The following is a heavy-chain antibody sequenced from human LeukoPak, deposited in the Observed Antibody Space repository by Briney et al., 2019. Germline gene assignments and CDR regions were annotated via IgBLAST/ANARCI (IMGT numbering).Heavy chain of an antibody. CDR1: GGSFSGYY. J-gene: IGHJ5*02. CDR2: INHSGST. Sequence: MPSETLSLTCAVYGGSFSGYYWSWIRQPPGKGLEWIGEINHSGSTNYNPSLKSRVTISVDTSENQFSLKLSSVTAADTAVYYCARGVHDFWSGYYNWFDPWGQGTLVTVSS. V-gene: IGHV4-34*01. D-gene: IGHD3-3*01. CDR3: ARGVHDFWSGYYNWFDP.